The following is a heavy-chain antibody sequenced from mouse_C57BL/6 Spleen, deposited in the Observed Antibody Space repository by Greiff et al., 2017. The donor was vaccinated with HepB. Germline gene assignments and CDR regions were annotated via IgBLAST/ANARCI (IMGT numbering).Heavy chain of an antibody. CDR2: IDPETGGT. J-gene: IGHJ4*01. D-gene: IGHD1-1*01. Sequence: VQLQQSGAELVRPGASVTLSCKASGYTFTDYEMHWVKQTPVHGLEWIGAIDPETGGTAYNQKFKGKAILTADKSSSTAYMELRSLTSEDSAVYYGTYYYGSSQYYYAMDYWGQGTSVTVSS. V-gene: IGHV1-15*01. CDR1: GYTFTDYE. CDR3: TYYYGSSQYYYAMDY.